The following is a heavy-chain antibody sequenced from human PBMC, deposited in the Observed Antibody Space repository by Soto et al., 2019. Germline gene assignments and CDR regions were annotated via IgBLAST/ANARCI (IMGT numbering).Heavy chain of an antibody. J-gene: IGHJ6*03. CDR1: GGSFSGYY. CDR2: INHSGST. Sequence: SETLSLTCAVYGGSFSGYYWSWIRQPPGKGLEWIGEINHSGSTNYNPSLKSRVTISVDTSKNQFSLKLSSVTAADTAVYYCARGPSGYYSLRRWENYYMDVWGKGTTVTVSS. CDR3: ARGPSGYYSLRRWENYYMDV. D-gene: IGHD3-3*01. V-gene: IGHV4-34*01.